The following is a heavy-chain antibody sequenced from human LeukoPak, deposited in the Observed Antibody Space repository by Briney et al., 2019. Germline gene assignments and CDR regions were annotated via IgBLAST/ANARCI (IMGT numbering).Heavy chain of an antibody. D-gene: IGHD1-1*01. CDR3: ARVGGESGTTLELYAFDI. CDR2: IYTSGST. CDR1: GYSISSGYY. Sequence: SETLSLTCAVSGYSISSGYYWGWIRQPAGKGLEWIGRIYTSGSTNYNPSLKSRVTMSVDTSKNQFSLKLSSVTAADTAVYYCARVGGESGTTLELYAFDIWGQGTMVTASS. J-gene: IGHJ3*02. V-gene: IGHV4-4*07.